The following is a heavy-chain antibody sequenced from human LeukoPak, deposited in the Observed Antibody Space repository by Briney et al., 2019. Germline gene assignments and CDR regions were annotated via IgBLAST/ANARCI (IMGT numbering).Heavy chain of an antibody. J-gene: IGHJ1*01. Sequence: PGGSLRLSCAASGFTFSSYAMSWVRQAPGKGLEWVSSIIGSGGSTYYADSVKGRFTISRDNAKNSLYLQMNSLRAEDTAVYYCAKDRPDTAMVGFQHWGQGTLVTVSS. CDR1: GFTFSSYA. CDR2: IIGSGGST. D-gene: IGHD5-18*01. CDR3: AKDRPDTAMVGFQH. V-gene: IGHV3-23*01.